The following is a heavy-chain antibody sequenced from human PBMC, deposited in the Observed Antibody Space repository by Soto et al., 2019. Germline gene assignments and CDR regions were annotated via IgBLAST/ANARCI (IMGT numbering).Heavy chain of an antibody. J-gene: IGHJ6*02. V-gene: IGHV1-18*01. Sequence: QVQLVQSAAEVKKPGASVKVSCKASGYTFIRYGITWVRQAPGQGLEWMGWISPYNDNTNYAQKLQGRVTMTTDTPTRTVSMELRSLKSDDTAVYYCARGGYYDNVWGKLTHYGLDVWGQGTTVTVSS. CDR1: GYTFIRYG. CDR2: ISPYNDNT. D-gene: IGHD3-16*01. CDR3: ARGGYYDNVWGKLTHYGLDV.